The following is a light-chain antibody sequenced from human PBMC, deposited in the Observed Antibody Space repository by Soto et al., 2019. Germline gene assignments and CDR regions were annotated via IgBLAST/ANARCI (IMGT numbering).Light chain of an antibody. CDR1: QSVRNNY. Sequence: EIVLTQSPGTLSLSPGERATLSCRASQSVRNNYLAWYQQQPGQAPRLLIYGTSTRDTGIPDRFSGSGSGTDFTLTISRLEHEDYATYYCQQSYSAFTFGPGTKVDI. J-gene: IGKJ3*01. CDR2: GTS. CDR3: QQSYSAFT. V-gene: IGKV3-20*01.